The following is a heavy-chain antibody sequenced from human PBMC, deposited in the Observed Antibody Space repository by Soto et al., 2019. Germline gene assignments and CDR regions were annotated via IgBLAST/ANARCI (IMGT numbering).Heavy chain of an antibody. V-gene: IGHV3-21*01. J-gene: IGHJ6*02. Sequence: GGSLRLSCAASGFTFSSYSMNWVRQAPGKGLEWVSSISSSSSYIYYADSVKGRFTISRDNAKNSLYLEMNSLRAEFTAVYYCAFLLYYYILTGYYTHLIYYAMDVWGQGTTVTVSS. CDR3: AFLLYYYILTGYYTHLIYYAMDV. D-gene: IGHD3-9*01. CDR1: GFTFSSYS. CDR2: ISSSSSYI.